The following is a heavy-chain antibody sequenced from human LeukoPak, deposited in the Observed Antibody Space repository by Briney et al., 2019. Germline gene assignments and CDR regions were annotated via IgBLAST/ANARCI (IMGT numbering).Heavy chain of an antibody. CDR2: ISYDGSNK. CDR1: GFTFSSYG. D-gene: IGHD4-17*01. V-gene: IGHV3-30*03. Sequence: GGSLRLSCAASGFTFSSYGMHWVRQAPGKGLEWVAVISYDGSNKYYADSVKGRFTISRDNSKNTLYLQMNSLRAEDTAVYYCATIYGDYDYWGQGTLVTVSS. J-gene: IGHJ4*02. CDR3: ATIYGDYDY.